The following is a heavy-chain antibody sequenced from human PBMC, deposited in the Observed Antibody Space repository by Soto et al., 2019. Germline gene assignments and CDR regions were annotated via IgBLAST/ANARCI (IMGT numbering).Heavy chain of an antibody. J-gene: IGHJ4*02. CDR2: IIPIFGTA. D-gene: IGHD6-13*01. CDR1: GGTFSSYA. V-gene: IGHV1-69*01. CDR3: ASTPGYSSSFPKFDY. Sequence: QVQLVQSGAEVKKPGSSVKGYCKASGGTFSSYAISWVRQAPVQGLEWMGGIIPIFGTANYAQKFQGRVTITADESTSTAYMELSSLRAEDTAVYYCASTPGYSSSFPKFDYWGQGTLVTVSS.